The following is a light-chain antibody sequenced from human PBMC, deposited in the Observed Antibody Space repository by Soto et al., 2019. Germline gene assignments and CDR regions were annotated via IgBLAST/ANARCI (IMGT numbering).Light chain of an antibody. CDR2: AAS. V-gene: IGKV1-39*01. Sequence: DIQMTQSPSSLSASIGDSVTITCRASQTIIGYLNWYQQKPGKAPRLLINAASNLQSGVPSRFRGSGSETDFTLTITSLQPEDFATYYCQQGYTTPRTFGQGTKVDIK. CDR3: QQGYTTPRT. J-gene: IGKJ1*01. CDR1: QTIIGY.